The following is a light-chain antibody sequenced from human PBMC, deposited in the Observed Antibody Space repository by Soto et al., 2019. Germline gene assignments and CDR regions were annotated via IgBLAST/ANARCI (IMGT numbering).Light chain of an antibody. CDR2: DAS. Sequence: DLQMTQSPSTLSASVGDRVTITCRASQSISGWLAWYQQKPGKAPNLLISDASSLESGVPSRFSGSGSGTEFTLTINSLQPDDFATYFCQQYNSYSRTFGQGTKVEMK. V-gene: IGKV1-5*01. CDR3: QQYNSYSRT. J-gene: IGKJ1*01. CDR1: QSISGW.